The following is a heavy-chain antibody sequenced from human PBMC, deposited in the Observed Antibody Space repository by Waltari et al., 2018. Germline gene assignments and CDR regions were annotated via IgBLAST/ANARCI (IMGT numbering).Heavy chain of an antibody. D-gene: IGHD3-22*01. CDR3: ARIHYDSSASIRNWAGAFDI. CDR1: GGTFSSYA. CDR2: IIPIFGTA. Sequence: QVQLVQSGAEVKKPGSSVKVSCKASGGTFSSYAISWVRQAPGQGLGWMGGIIPIFGTANYAQKFQGRVTITTDESTSTAYMELSSLRSEDTAVYYCARIHYDSSASIRNWAGAFDIWGQGTMVTVSS. J-gene: IGHJ3*02. V-gene: IGHV1-69*05.